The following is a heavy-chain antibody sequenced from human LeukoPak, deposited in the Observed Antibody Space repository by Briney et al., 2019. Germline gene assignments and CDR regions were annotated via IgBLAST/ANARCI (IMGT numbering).Heavy chain of an antibody. J-gene: IGHJ4*02. D-gene: IGHD3-10*01. CDR2: IKQDGSEK. CDR1: GFTFSSYW. V-gene: IGHV3-7*01. CDR3: ARDWGYNYGSPYDY. Sequence: SGGSLRLSCAASGFTFSSYWMSWVRQAPGKGLEWVANIKQDGSEKYYVDSVKGRFTISRDNAKNSLYLQMNSLRAEDTAVYYCARDWGYNYGSPYDYWGQGTLVTVSS.